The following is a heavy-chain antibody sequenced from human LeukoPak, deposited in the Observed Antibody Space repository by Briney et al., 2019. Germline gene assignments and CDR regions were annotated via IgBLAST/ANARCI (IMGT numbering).Heavy chain of an antibody. V-gene: IGHV3-7*01. J-gene: IGHJ6*03. CDR2: IKEDGSEK. CDR3: AREEDYYDISGYRYYYYLDV. CDR1: GFTFSSYG. Sequence: PGGSLRLSCAASGFTFSSYGMHWVRQAPGKGLEWVATIKEDGSEKYYVDSVKGRFTISRDNGDSSVYLQMSSLRAEDTAVYYCAREEDYYDISGYRYYYYLDVWGRGTTVTVSS. D-gene: IGHD3-22*01.